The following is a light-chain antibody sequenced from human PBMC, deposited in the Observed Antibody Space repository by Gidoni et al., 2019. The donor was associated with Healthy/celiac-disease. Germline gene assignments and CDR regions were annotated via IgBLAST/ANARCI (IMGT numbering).Light chain of an antibody. CDR2: EVS. J-gene: IGLJ2*01. V-gene: IGLV2-14*01. CDR1: SSDVGGYNY. CDR3: SSYTSSSTLVV. Sequence: QSALTQPASVSGSPGQSITISCTGTSSDVGGYNYVSWYQQHPGKAPKLMIYEVSNRPSWVSNRFSGSKSGNTASLTISGLQAEDEADYYCSSYTSSSTLVVFGGGTKLXV.